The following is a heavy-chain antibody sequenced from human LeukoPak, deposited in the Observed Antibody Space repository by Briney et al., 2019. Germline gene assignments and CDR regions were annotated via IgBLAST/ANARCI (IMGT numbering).Heavy chain of an antibody. J-gene: IGHJ4*02. CDR2: INWNGCST. Sequence: GGSLRLSCAASGFTFDDYGMSWVRQAAGKGLEWVSCINWNGCSTGYADSVEGRFTISRDNAKNSLYLQMNSLRAEDTALYYCARDTSSSYGSGSDYWGQGTLVTVSS. CDR3: ARDTSSSYGSGSDY. D-gene: IGHD3-10*01. CDR1: GFTFDDYG. V-gene: IGHV3-20*04.